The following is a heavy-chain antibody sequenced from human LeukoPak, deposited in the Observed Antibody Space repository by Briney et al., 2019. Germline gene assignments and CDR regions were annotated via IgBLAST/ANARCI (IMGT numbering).Heavy chain of an antibody. D-gene: IGHD3-3*01. Sequence: PSETPSLTCTVSGGSISSYYWSWIRQPPGKGLEWIGYIYYSGSTNYNPSLKSRVTISVDTSKNQFSLKLSSVTAADTAVYYCARDSGVAPYFDYWGQGTLVTVSS. V-gene: IGHV4-59*01. CDR3: ARDSGVAPYFDY. J-gene: IGHJ4*02. CDR1: GGSISSYY. CDR2: IYYSGST.